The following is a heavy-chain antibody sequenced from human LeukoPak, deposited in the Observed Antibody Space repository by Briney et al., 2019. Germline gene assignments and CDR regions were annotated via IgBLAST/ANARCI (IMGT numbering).Heavy chain of an antibody. V-gene: IGHV6-1*01. CDR2: TYYRSKWYN. CDR1: GDSVSSNSTA. D-gene: IGHD1-26*01. Sequence: SQTLSLTCAISGDSVSSNSTAWNWLRQSPSRGLEWLGRTYYRSKWYNDYAISEKSRITINPDTFKNQFSLQLNSVTPEDTAVYYCARGGGAFDIWGQGTMVTVSS. CDR3: ARGGGAFDI. J-gene: IGHJ3*02.